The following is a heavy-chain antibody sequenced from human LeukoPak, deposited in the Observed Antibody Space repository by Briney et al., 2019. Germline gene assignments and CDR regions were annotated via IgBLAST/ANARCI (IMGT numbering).Heavy chain of an antibody. CDR2: LSYTGKT. CDR1: GASVSRSH. D-gene: IGHD2/OR15-2a*01. Sequence: SETLSLTCVVSGASVSRSHWNWIRQLPGKGLDWIGCLSYTGKTDYNPSLTSRVTISLDTSKNQVSLKLRSVTAADTAVYYCSEGYFEPFDHWGQGTLVTVSS. V-gene: IGHV4-59*02. J-gene: IGHJ4*02. CDR3: SEGYFEPFDH.